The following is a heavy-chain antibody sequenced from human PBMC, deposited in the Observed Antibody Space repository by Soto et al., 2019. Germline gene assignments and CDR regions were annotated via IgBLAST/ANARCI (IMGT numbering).Heavy chain of an antibody. D-gene: IGHD4-17*01. CDR2: IYYSGST. J-gene: IGHJ6*03. CDR1: AGSTSSCS. CDR3: ARASGDYPYYYYYYMDV. V-gene: IGHV4-59*01. Sequence: PPETLCLTSTVSAGSTSSCSWSWIRQPPGKGLEWIGYIYYSGSTNYNPSLKSRVTISVDTSKNQFSLKLSSVTAADTAVYYFARASGDYPYYYYYYMDVWGKGTTVT.